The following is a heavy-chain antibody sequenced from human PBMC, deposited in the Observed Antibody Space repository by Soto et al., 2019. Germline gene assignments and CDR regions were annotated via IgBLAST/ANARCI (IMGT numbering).Heavy chain of an antibody. D-gene: IGHD3-3*02. Sequence: ASVKVSCKASGFTFSNNGLNWVRQAPGQGLAWMGWVSANNGHTNYSQNLQGRVSMTTDTSTSTAYMELRGLTFDDTAVYYPARDMETVTAIHFFYYSAMDVGGQGSTVNV. J-gene: IGHJ6*02. CDR2: VSANNGHT. CDR1: GFTFSNNG. CDR3: ARDMETVTAIHFFYYSAMDV. V-gene: IGHV1-18*01.